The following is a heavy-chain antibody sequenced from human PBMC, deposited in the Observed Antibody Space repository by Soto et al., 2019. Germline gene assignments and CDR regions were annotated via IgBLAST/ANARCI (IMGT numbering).Heavy chain of an antibody. CDR2: VSHVGDNK. Sequence: PGGPLRLSSAASVFTFSLFTFHWVRQAPGRGLEWVAVVSHVGDNKYYGGSVRGRCVISRDNSKKMLYLQMNSLRGDDTALYYCARGNMDVWGYGTPVTVSS. CDR3: ARGNMDV. CDR1: VFTFSLFT. V-gene: IGHV3-30*09. J-gene: IGHJ6*03.